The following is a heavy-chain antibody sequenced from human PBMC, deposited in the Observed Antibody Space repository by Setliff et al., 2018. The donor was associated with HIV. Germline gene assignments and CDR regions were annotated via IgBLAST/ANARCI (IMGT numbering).Heavy chain of an antibody. CDR3: ARGQASNDYGVSF. Sequence: GASVKVSCKASGYAFTSQFMHWVRQAPGQGLEWMGIISPSGDRTTYAQRFRGRVTMTRDTSTSTVYMELSSLRSEDTAVYYCARGQASNDYGVSFWGQGTMVTVSS. V-gene: IGHV1-46*01. CDR2: ISPSGDRT. D-gene: IGHD4-17*01. CDR1: GYAFTSQF. J-gene: IGHJ3*01.